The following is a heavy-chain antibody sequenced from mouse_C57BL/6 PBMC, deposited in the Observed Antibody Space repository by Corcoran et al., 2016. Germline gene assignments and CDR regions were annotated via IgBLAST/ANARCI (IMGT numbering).Heavy chain of an antibody. CDR3: ARRYYSNYRYYFDY. D-gene: IGHD2-5*01. CDR1: GYAFSSYW. CDR2: IYPGDGDT. V-gene: IGHV1-80*01. Sequence: QVQLQQSGAELVKPGASVKISCKASGYAFSSYWMNWVKQRPGKGLEWIGQIYPGDGDTNYNGKFKGKATLTADKSSSTAYKQLSSLTSEDSAVYCCARRYYSNYRYYFDYWGQGTTLTVSS. J-gene: IGHJ2*01.